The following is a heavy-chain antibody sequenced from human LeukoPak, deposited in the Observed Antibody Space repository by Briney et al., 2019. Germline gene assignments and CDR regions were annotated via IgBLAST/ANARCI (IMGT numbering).Heavy chain of an antibody. Sequence: TGGSLRLSCAASGFTFSSYSMNWVRQAPGKGLEWVSYISTSSSIIYYADPVKGRFTISRDNAKNSLYLQMNSLRADDTAVYYCARGYCSGGSCYSGDAFDIWGQGTMVTVSS. CDR2: ISTSSSII. V-gene: IGHV3-48*01. CDR1: GFTFSSYS. J-gene: IGHJ3*02. CDR3: ARGYCSGGSCYSGDAFDI. D-gene: IGHD2-15*01.